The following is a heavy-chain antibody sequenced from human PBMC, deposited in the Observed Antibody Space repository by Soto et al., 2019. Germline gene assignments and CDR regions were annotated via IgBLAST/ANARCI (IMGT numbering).Heavy chain of an antibody. D-gene: IGHD6-6*01. CDR2: ISAYNGNT. J-gene: IGHJ6*02. Sequence: ASVKVSCKASGYTFTSYGISWVRQAPGQGLEWMGWISAYNGNTNYAQKLQGRVTMTTDTSTSTAYMELRSLRSDDTAVYYCARFFLSSSGGDHYGMDVWGQGTTVTVPS. CDR1: GYTFTSYG. V-gene: IGHV1-18*01. CDR3: ARFFLSSSGGDHYGMDV.